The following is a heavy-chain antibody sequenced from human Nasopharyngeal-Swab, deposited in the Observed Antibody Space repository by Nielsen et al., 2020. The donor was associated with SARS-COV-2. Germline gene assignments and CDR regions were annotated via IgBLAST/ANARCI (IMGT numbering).Heavy chain of an antibody. J-gene: IGHJ5*01. V-gene: IGHV3-53*01. D-gene: IGHD6-19*01. CDR1: GFTFSNKW. CDR2: IYSGGST. Sequence: GESLKISCAGSGFTFSNKWMNWARQAPGKGLEWVSVIYSGGSTYYADSVKGRFTISRDNSKNTLYLQMNSLRAEDTAVYYCAKSPWTYSSGWFDYWGQGTLVTVSS. CDR3: AKSPWTYSSGWFDY.